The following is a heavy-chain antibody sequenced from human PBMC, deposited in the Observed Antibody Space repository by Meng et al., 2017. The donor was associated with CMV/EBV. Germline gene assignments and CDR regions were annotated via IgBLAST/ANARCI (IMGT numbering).Heavy chain of an antibody. J-gene: IGHJ6*02. CDR3: TRATVTTYYYYYYGMDV. CDR2: IRSKAYGGTT. V-gene: IGHV3-49*04. CDR1: GGTFSSYA. Sequence: SCKASGGTFSSYAMSWVRQAPGKGLEWVGFIRSKAYGGTTEYAASVKGRFTISRDDSKSIAYLQMNSLKTEDTAVYYCTRATVTTYYYYYYGMDVWGQGTTVTVSS. D-gene: IGHD4-11*01.